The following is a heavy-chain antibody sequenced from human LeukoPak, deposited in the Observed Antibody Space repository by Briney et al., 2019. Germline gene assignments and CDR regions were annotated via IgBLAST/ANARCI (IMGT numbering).Heavy chain of an antibody. J-gene: IGHJ4*02. CDR2: INIDGTAT. Sequence: GGSLRLSCAASGFTFSSYAMSWVRQAPGKGLVWVSHINIDGTATTYADSVKGRFTISRDNAKNMLYLQMNSLRAEDTAVYYCVRDSNLSFDYWGQGTLVTVSS. CDR1: GFTFSSYA. CDR3: VRDSNLSFDY. D-gene: IGHD1-14*01. V-gene: IGHV3-74*01.